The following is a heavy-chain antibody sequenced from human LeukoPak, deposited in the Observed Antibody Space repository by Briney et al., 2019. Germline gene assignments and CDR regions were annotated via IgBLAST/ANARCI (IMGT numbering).Heavy chain of an antibody. CDR3: ARGGYSSSWTTFDP. CDR2: INPNSGVT. CDR1: GGTFSSYA. J-gene: IGHJ5*02. V-gene: IGHV1-2*06. D-gene: IGHD6-13*01. Sequence: ASVKVSCKASGGTFSSYAISWVRQAPGQGLEWMGRINPNSGVTNYAQKFQGGVTMTRDTSISTAYMELSRLRSDDTAVYYCARGGYSSSWTTFDPWGQGTLVTVSS.